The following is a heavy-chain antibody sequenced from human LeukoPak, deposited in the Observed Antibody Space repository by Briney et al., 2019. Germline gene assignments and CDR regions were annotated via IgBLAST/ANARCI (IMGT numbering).Heavy chain of an antibody. CDR2: INPGYSDI. V-gene: IGHV5-51*01. D-gene: IGHD5-12*01. CDR1: GYSFTSYW. Sequence: GESLKISCKGSGYSFTSYWIGWVRQMPGKGLEWMGIINPGYSDIRYSPSFQGQVTISADKSISTAYLQWSSLKASDSAIYYCARHDKGYSGYVTLDYWGQGTLVTVSS. J-gene: IGHJ4*02. CDR3: ARHDKGYSGYVTLDY.